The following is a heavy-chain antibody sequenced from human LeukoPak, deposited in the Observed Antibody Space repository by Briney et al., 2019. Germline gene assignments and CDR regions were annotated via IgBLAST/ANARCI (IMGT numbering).Heavy chain of an antibody. D-gene: IGHD2-2*01. V-gene: IGHV1-2*02. Sequence: SVKVSCKASGYTFTDYYMLWVRQAPGRGFEWMGWINPDDGNTNYAQKFQGRVTMTRDTSISTAHMEVSRLRSDDTAVYYCARANFLYCGSSTCLFDYWGQGTLVTVSS. CDR3: ARANFLYCGSSTCLFDY. CDR2: INPDDGNT. J-gene: IGHJ4*02. CDR1: GYTFTDYY.